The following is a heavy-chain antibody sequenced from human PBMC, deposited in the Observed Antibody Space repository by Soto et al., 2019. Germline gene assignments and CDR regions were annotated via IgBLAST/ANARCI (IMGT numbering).Heavy chain of an antibody. J-gene: IGHJ5*02. Sequence: PSETLSLTCTVSGGPIRGRGYYWSWIRHRPGEGLEWIGFFYYSGITDYNPSLESRVTISLDTSKNQFSLKLSSVTAADTAVYYCARGNHSGGDRQDPYSSGWYTHPDWFDPWGQGTLVTVSS. V-gene: IGHV4-30-4*01. CDR3: ARGNHSGGDRQDPYSSGWYTHPDWFDP. D-gene: IGHD6-19*01. CDR2: FYYSGIT. CDR1: GGPIRGRGYY.